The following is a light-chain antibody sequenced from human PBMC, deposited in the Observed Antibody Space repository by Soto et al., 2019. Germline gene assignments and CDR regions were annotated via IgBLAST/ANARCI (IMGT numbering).Light chain of an antibody. CDR1: SSNIGSNY. CDR2: RNN. V-gene: IGLV1-47*01. CDR3: AAWDDSMSALYV. Sequence: QSVLTQPPSASGTPGQRVTISCSGSSSNIGSNYVYWYQQLPGTAPKLLIYRNNQRPSGVPDRSSGYKSGTSASLAISGLRSEDEADYYCAAWDDSMSALYVFGTGTKVTVL. J-gene: IGLJ1*01.